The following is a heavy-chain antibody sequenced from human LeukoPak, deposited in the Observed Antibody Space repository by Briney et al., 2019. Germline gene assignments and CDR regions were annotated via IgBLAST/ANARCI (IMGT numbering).Heavy chain of an antibody. CDR3: ARDLSYAFDI. V-gene: IGHV3-48*02. J-gene: IGHJ3*02. CDR2: ISRNTGTI. CDR1: GFTFTDSS. Sequence: GGSLRLSCTASGFTFTDSSMNWVRQAPGKGLEWVSYISRNTGTIYYADSVKGRFTISRDNAKNSLYLQMNTLRDEDTAVYYCARDLSYAFDIWGQGTKVTVSS.